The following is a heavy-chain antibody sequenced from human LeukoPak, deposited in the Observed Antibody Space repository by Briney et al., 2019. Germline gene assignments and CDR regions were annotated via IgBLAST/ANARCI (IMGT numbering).Heavy chain of an antibody. Sequence: VASVKVSCKASGYTFTDYYMHWVRQAPGQGLEWMGIINPSGGSTTYAQKFQGRVTLTRDTSTSTVYMEVSSLRSEDTAVYYCARAGSGSYFDYWGQGSLVTVSS. CDR1: GYTFTDYY. CDR3: ARAGSGSYFDY. CDR2: INPSGGST. V-gene: IGHV1-46*01. D-gene: IGHD3-10*01. J-gene: IGHJ4*02.